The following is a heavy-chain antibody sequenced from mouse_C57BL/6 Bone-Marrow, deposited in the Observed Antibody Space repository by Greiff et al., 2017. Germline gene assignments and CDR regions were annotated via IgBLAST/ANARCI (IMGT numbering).Heavy chain of an antibody. V-gene: IGHV1-81*01. CDR1: GYTFTSYG. Sequence: QVQLQQSGAELARPGASVKLSCKASGYTFTSYGISWVKQRTGQGLEWIGEIYPRSGNTYYNEKFKGKATLTADKSSSTAYMELRSLTSEDSAVYFCARRGAHYYGSSSYFDYWGQGTTLTVSS. CDR2: IYPRSGNT. J-gene: IGHJ2*01. CDR3: ARRGAHYYGSSSYFDY. D-gene: IGHD1-1*01.